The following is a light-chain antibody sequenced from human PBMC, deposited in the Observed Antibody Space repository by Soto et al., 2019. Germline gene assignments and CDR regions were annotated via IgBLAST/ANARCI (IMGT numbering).Light chain of an antibody. CDR2: SNN. J-gene: IGLJ1*01. CDR3: SSYAGSNTLYV. CDR1: RSNIGSKT. V-gene: IGLV1-44*01. Sequence: QAVVTQPPSASGTPGQRVTISCSESRSNIGSKTVYWYQHLPGTAPKLLIHSNNQRPSGVPDRFSGSKSGTSASLAISGLQAEDEADYYCSSYAGSNTLYVFGTGTKLTVL.